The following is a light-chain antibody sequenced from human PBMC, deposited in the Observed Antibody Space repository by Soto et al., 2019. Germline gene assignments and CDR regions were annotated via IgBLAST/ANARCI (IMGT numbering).Light chain of an antibody. CDR1: QSISSY. CDR2: AES. Sequence: DIQITQSPSSLSASVGDSFTITCRASQSISSYLNWYQQKTGKDHKLLIYAESSLQSGVPSRFSGSGSGTNFTLTISDLQTEEFTTYYCQKSDSTPWTFGQVTKVEIK. V-gene: IGKV1-39*01. CDR3: QKSDSTPWT. J-gene: IGKJ1*01.